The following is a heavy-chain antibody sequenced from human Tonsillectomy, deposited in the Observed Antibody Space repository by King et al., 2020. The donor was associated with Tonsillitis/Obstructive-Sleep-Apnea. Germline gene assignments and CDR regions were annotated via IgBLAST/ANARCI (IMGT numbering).Heavy chain of an antibody. D-gene: IGHD3-10*01. Sequence: QLVQSGAEVKKPGASVKVSCKASGYTFTGYYMHWVRQAPGQGLEWMGRINPNSGGTNYAQKFQGRVTMTRDTSISTAYMGLSRLRSDDTAGYYCARYITMVQGVIHMNWFDPWGQGTLVTVSS. V-gene: IGHV1-2*06. CDR2: INPNSGGT. J-gene: IGHJ5*02. CDR3: ARYITMVQGVIHMNWFDP. CDR1: GYTFTGYY.